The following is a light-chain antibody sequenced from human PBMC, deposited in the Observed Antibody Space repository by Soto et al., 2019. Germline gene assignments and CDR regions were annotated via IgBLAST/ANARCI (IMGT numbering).Light chain of an antibody. CDR1: SSDVGGYNY. Sequence: QSALTQPRSVSGSPGQSVTISCTGTSSDVGGYNYVSWYQQHPGKAPKLMIYDVSKRPSGVPDRFSGSKSGNTASLTISGLQAEDEADYYCCSYAGSYTHYVFGTGTKLIVL. V-gene: IGLV2-11*01. J-gene: IGLJ1*01. CDR2: DVS. CDR3: CSYAGSYTHYV.